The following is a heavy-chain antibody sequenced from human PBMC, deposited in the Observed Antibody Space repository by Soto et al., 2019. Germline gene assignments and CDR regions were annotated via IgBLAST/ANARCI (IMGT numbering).Heavy chain of an antibody. Sequence: QLQLQESGPGLVKPSQTLSLTCAVSGDSISSGGYSWSWIRQPPGKGLEWIGYIYHSGSSYYNPSLKIPVTISVDRSKNQVSLKLTSVTAADTAVYFCASVRGLWFGYIYYWGQGTLVTVSS. CDR3: ASVRGLWFGYIYY. CDR1: GDSISSGGYS. V-gene: IGHV4-30-2*01. CDR2: IYHSGSS. D-gene: IGHD3-10*01. J-gene: IGHJ4*02.